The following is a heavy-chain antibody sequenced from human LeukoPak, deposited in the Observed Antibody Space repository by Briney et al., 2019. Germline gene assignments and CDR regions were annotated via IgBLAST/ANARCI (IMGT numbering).Heavy chain of an antibody. J-gene: IGHJ4*02. CDR1: GYSFTTYW. V-gene: IGHV5-51*01. CDR3: ARVLAYSSSWYGDY. Sequence: GESLKISCKGSGYSFTTYWIGWMRQMPGKGLEWMGIIYPVDSDTRYSPSFQGQVTISADKSITTAYLQWSSLKASDTAMYYCARVLAYSSSWYGDYWGQGTLVTVSS. D-gene: IGHD6-13*01. CDR2: IYPVDSDT.